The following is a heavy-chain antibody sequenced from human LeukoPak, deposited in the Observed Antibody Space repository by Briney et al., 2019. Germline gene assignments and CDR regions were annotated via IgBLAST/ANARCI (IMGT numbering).Heavy chain of an antibody. CDR2: IYTSGST. D-gene: IGHD5-24*01. CDR3: ARTTRLQRDYYYYYMDV. V-gene: IGHV4-61*02. J-gene: IGHJ6*03. Sequence: SETLSLTCTVSGGSISSSSYYWGWIRQPPGKGLEWIGRIYTSGSTNYNPSLKSRVTISVDTSKNQFSLKLSSVTAADTAVYYCARTTRLQRDYYYYYMDVWGKGTTVTVSS. CDR1: GGSISSSSYY.